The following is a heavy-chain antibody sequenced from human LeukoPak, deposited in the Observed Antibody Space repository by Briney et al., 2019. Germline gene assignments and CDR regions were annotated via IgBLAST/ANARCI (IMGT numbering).Heavy chain of an antibody. V-gene: IGHV3-23*01. CDR1: GFTFSSYA. CDR3: AKDLYGSTSPLTGY. CDR2: ISGSGGST. J-gene: IGHJ4*02. Sequence: GGSLRLSCAASGFTFSSYAMSWVRQAPGKGLEWVSAISGSGGSTYYADSVKGRFTISRDNSKNTLYLQMNSLRAEDTAVYYCAKDLYGSTSPLTGYWGQGTLVTVSS. D-gene: IGHD2-2*01.